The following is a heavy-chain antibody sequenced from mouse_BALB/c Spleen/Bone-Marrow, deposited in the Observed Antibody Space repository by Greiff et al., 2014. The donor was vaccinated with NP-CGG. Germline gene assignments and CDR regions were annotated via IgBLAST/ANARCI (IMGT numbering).Heavy chain of an antibody. Sequence: EVQLQQSGPELVKPRASVKMSCKASGYTFTSYIMHWVKQKPGQGLEWIGYINPYNDGTKYNEKFEGKATLTSDKSSSTAYMELSSLTSEDSAVYYCARRWLPCAMDYWGQGTSVTVSS. V-gene: IGHV1-14*01. D-gene: IGHD2-3*01. J-gene: IGHJ4*01. CDR2: INPYNDGT. CDR1: GYTFTSYI. CDR3: ARRWLPCAMDY.